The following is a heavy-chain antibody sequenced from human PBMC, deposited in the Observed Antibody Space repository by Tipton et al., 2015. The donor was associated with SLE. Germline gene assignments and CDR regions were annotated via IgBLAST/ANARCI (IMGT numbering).Heavy chain of an antibody. CDR1: GGSINSYY. J-gene: IGHJ3*01. D-gene: IGHD5-24*01. CDR2: LYYSGST. CDR3: AREALYLSTIPDAFHF. Sequence: TLSLTCTVSGGSINSYYWSWIRQPPGRGLDWIGSLYYSGSTYYDPSLKSRVTISIDTSNNQFSLKLSSATAADTAVYYCAREALYLSTIPDAFHFWGQGTSVTVSS. V-gene: IGHV4-39*07.